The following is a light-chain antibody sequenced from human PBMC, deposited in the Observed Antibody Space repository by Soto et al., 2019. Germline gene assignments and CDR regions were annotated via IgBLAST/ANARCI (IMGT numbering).Light chain of an antibody. J-gene: IGKJ2*01. CDR2: GAS. CDR1: QSVSSSY. Sequence: EIVLTQSPGTLSLSPGERVTPSCRASQSVSSSYLAWYQQKPGQAPRLLIYGASSRATGIPDRFSGSGSGTDFTLTINRLEPEDFAVYYCQQYDSSPYTFGQGTKLEIK. V-gene: IGKV3-20*01. CDR3: QQYDSSPYT.